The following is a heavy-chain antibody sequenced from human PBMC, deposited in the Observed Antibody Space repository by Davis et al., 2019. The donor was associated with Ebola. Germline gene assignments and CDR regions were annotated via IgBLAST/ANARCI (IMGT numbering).Heavy chain of an antibody. CDR3: ARDDGDLGGV. CDR2: ISGSGGSL. Sequence: GESLKISCAASGFTFSAMHWVRQAPGKGLEWVSAISGSGGSLYYADSVKGRFTISNDSSKNTLYLQMNSLRAEDTAVYYCARDDGDLGGVWGQGTLVTVSS. J-gene: IGHJ4*02. D-gene: IGHD3-10*01. V-gene: IGHV3-23*01. CDR1: GFTFSA.